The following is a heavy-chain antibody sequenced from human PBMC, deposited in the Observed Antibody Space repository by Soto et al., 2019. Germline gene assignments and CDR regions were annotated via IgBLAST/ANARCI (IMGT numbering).Heavy chain of an antibody. CDR2: ISTYNGNT. D-gene: IGHD5-18*01. J-gene: IGHJ4*02. Sequence: HVQLVQSGAEVKKPGASVKVSCKASGYTFTSYGISWVRQAPGQGLEWMGWISTYNGNTTYAQKLQGRVTMTTDTSTSTAYMEVRSLRSDDTAVDYCARDPPRRYSYGRGLAYWGQGTLVTVSS. CDR1: GYTFTSYG. V-gene: IGHV1-18*04. CDR3: ARDPPRRYSYGRGLAY.